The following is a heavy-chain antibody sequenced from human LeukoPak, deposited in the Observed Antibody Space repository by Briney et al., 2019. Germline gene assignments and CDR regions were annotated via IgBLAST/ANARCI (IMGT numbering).Heavy chain of an antibody. J-gene: IGHJ4*02. CDR2: IYSGGST. D-gene: IGHD3-3*01. CDR3: TNDFDN. Sequence: GGSLRLSCAASGFTVSNNYMSWVRQAPGKGLEWVSVIYSGGSTYYADSVKGRFTISRDNSKNALYLQMNSLRVDDTAVYYCTNDFDNWGQGTLVTVSS. CDR1: GFTVSNNY. V-gene: IGHV3-53*01.